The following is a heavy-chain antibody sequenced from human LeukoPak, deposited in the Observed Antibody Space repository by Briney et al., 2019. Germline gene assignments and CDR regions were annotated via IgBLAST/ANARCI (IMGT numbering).Heavy chain of an antibody. CDR3: ARYCSGGSCYSGDAFDI. J-gene: IGHJ3*02. Sequence: GDSLKISCKGSGYSFTSYWIGWVRQMPGKGLEWMGIIYPGDSDTRYSPSFQGQVTISADKSISTAYLQWSSLKASDTAMYYCARYCSGGSCYSGDAFDIWGQGTMVTVSS. CDR1: GYSFTSYW. D-gene: IGHD2-15*01. V-gene: IGHV5-51*01. CDR2: IYPGDSDT.